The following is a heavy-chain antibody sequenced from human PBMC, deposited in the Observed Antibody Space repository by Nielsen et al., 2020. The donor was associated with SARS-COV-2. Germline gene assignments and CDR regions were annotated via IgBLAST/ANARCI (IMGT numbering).Heavy chain of an antibody. Sequence: ASVKVSCKASGYTFAGYYLHWARRVPGQGLEWMGWINPTSGDPHYAQKFQGRVTMSRDTSISTAYMEMDRLTFDDTAVYYCARDRGSSWSNHFDPWGQGTQVTVSS. V-gene: IGHV1-2*02. CDR2: INPTSGDP. CDR3: ARDRGSSWSNHFDP. CDR1: GYTFAGYY. D-gene: IGHD6-13*01. J-gene: IGHJ5*02.